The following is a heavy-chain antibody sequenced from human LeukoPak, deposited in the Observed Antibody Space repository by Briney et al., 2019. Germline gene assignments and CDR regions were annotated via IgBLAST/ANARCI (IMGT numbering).Heavy chain of an antibody. CDR2: ISWSSGAI. Sequence: GMSLRLSCAASGFTFENYAMNWVRQSPGKGLEWVSGISWSSGAIGYADSVKGRFTISRDNARNSLYLEMNGLRPEDTALYYCVKGSISSDEYRSTSGFYFGHLNNWGQGTLVTVSS. V-gene: IGHV3-9*01. CDR3: VKGSISSDEYRSTSGFYFGHLNN. D-gene: IGHD2-8*01. CDR1: GFTFENYA. J-gene: IGHJ4*02.